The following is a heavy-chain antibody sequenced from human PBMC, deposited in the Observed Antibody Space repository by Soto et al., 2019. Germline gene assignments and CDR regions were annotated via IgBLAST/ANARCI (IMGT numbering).Heavy chain of an antibody. CDR1: GFSFRAYW. Sequence: GGALRLCCEASGFSFRAYWMSWVRQAPGKGLEWVANIKQDGSEQYYVDSVKGRFTISRNNAKNSLYLQMNSLRAEDTAVFYCARQLAVWGRRTLVTVSS. CDR2: IKQDGSEQ. D-gene: IGHD1-1*01. J-gene: IGHJ2*01. CDR3: ARQLAV. V-gene: IGHV3-7*01.